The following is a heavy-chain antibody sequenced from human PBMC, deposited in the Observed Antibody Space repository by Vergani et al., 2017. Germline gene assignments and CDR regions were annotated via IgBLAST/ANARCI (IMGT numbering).Heavy chain of an antibody. CDR2: IYYSGST. CDR1: GGSISSSSYY. V-gene: IGHV4-39*01. D-gene: IGHD1-26*01. Sequence: QLQLQESGPGLVKPSETLSLTCTVSGGSISSSSYYWGWIRQPPGKGREWFGSIYYSGSTYYNPSLKSRVTISVDTSKNQFSLKLSSVTAADTAVYYCARSSDGAVNWFDPWGQGTLVTVSS. CDR3: ARSSDGAVNWFDP. J-gene: IGHJ5*02.